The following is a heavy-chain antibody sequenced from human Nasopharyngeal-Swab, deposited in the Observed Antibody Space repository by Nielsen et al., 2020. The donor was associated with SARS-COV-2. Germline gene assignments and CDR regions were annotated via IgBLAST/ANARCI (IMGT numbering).Heavy chain of an antibody. J-gene: IGHJ4*02. CDR2: SRNKANGYTT. CDR1: GFTFSAHY. Sequence: GESLKISCAASGFTFSAHYMDWVRQAPGKGLEWVGRSRNKANGYTTEYAASVRGRFTISRDDSKSIAYLQMNSLKTEDTAVYYCTRRGPQYYFDYWGQGTLVTVSS. CDR3: TRRGPQYYFDY. V-gene: IGHV3-72*01.